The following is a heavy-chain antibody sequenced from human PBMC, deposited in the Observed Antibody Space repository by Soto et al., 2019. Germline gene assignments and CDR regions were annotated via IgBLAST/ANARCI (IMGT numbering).Heavy chain of an antibody. V-gene: IGHV4-59*08. J-gene: IGHJ4*02. Sequence: PSETLSLTCTVSGGSISSYYWSWIRQPPGKGLEWIGYIYYSGSTNYNPSLKSRVTISVDTSKNQFSLKLSSVTAADTAVYYCARHKLVYVSGSYYDYWGQGTLVTVSS. CDR3: ARHKLVYVSGSYYDY. D-gene: IGHD3-10*01. CDR2: IYYSGST. CDR1: GGSISSYY.